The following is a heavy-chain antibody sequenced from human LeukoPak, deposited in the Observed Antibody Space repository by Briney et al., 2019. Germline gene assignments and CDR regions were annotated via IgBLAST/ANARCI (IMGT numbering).Heavy chain of an antibody. CDR2: IKQDGSEK. J-gene: IGHJ4*02. CDR3: AREGGSFSNYFDY. D-gene: IGHD1-26*01. Sequence: PGRSLRLSCAASGFTFSSYWMSWVRQAPGKGLEWVANIKQDGSEKYYVDSVKGRFTISRDNAKNSLYLQMNSLRAEDTAVYYCAREGGSFSNYFDYWGQGTLVTVSS. CDR1: GFTFSSYW. V-gene: IGHV3-7*03.